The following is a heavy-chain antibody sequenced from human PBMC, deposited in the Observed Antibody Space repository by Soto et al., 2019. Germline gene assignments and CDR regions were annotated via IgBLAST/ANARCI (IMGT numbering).Heavy chain of an antibody. V-gene: IGHV3-23*01. Sequence: EVQLLESGGGLVQPGGSLRLSCTAAGFSFSSYAMSWVRQAPGKGLEWVSAISGSGGSTYYADSVKGRFTISRDNSKNTLYLQMNSLRAEDTAVYYCAANPWYYYGSGSYYDAFDIWGQGTMVTASS. D-gene: IGHD3-10*01. J-gene: IGHJ3*02. CDR3: AANPWYYYGSGSYYDAFDI. CDR1: GFSFSSYA. CDR2: ISGSGGST.